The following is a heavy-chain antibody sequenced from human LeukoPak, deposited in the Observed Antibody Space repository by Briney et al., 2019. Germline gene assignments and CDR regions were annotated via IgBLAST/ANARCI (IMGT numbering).Heavy chain of an antibody. Sequence: GGSLRLSCAASGFTFSGSAMHWVRQASGKGLEWVGRIRSKANSYATAYAASVKGRFTISRDDSKNTAYLQMSSLKTEDTAVYYCTILYCSGGSCYSGPVYWGQGTLVTVPS. CDR3: TILYCSGGSCYSGPVY. D-gene: IGHD2-15*01. CDR1: GFTFSGSA. V-gene: IGHV3-73*01. CDR2: IRSKANSYAT. J-gene: IGHJ4*02.